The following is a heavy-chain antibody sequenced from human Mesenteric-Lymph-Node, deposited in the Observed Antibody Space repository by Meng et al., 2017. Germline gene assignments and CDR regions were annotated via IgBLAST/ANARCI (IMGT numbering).Heavy chain of an antibody. J-gene: IGHJ4*02. CDR3: ASGYCSSTSCYESEGLFGY. CDR1: GYTFTSYG. Sequence: ASVKVSCKASGYTFTSYGISWVRQAPGQGLEWMGRINPNSGGTNYAQKFQGRVTMTRDTSISTAYMGLSRLRSDDTAVYYCASGYCSSTSCYESEGLFGYWGQGTLVTVSS. V-gene: IGHV1-2*06. D-gene: IGHD2-2*03. CDR2: INPNSGGT.